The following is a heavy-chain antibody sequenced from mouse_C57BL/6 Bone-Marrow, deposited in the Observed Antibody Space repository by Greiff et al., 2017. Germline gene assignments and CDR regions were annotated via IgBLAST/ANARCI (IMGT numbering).Heavy chain of an antibody. CDR1: GFSLSTSGMG. Sequence: QVTLKECGPGILQSSQTLSLTCSFSGFSLSTSGMGVSWIRQPSGKGLEWLAHIYWDDDKRYNPSLKSRLTISKDTSRNQVFLKITSVDTADTATYYCARRRVYYYGSSYGWYFDVWGTGTTVTVSS. J-gene: IGHJ1*03. D-gene: IGHD1-1*01. V-gene: IGHV8-12*01. CDR3: ARRRVYYYGSSYGWYFDV. CDR2: IYWDDDK.